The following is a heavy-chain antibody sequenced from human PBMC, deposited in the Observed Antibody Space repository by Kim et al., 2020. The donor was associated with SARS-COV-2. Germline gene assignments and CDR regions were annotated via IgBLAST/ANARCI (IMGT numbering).Heavy chain of an antibody. Sequence: DSVKGRFTISRDNSKNTLFLQMNSLRAEDTAVYYCAKGTNYYGSGSNYDYWGQGTLVTVSS. V-gene: IGHV3-23*01. CDR3: AKGTNYYGSGSNYDY. J-gene: IGHJ4*02. D-gene: IGHD3-10*01.